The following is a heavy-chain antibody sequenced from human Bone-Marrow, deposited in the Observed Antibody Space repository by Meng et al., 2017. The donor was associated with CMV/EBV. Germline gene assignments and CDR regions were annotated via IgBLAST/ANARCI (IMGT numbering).Heavy chain of an antibody. CDR3: AKDGPDSSGWYPLPDY. J-gene: IGHJ4*02. CDR1: GFTFSSTG. CDR2: ISYDGSNK. D-gene: IGHD6-19*01. Sequence: GFTFSSTGMHCVRPAPGKGLEWVAVISYDGSNKYYADSVKGRFTISRDNSTNTLYLQMNSLRAEDTAVYYCAKDGPDSSGWYPLPDYWGQGTLVTVSS. V-gene: IGHV3-30*18.